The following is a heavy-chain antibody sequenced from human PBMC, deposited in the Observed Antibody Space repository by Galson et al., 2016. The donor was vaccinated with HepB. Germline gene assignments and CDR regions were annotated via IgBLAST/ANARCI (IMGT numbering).Heavy chain of an antibody. CDR2: INSDGSST. V-gene: IGHV3-74*01. D-gene: IGHD3-10*01. CDR3: ASSVRGSGSPPGGY. J-gene: IGHJ4*02. Sequence: SLRLFCAASGFTFSTYWMHWVRQAPGKGLVWVSRINSDGSSTGFADSVKGRFTISRDNAKNTLYLQMNSLRAEDTAVYYCASSVRGSGSPPGGYWGQGTLVTVSS. CDR1: GFTFSTYW.